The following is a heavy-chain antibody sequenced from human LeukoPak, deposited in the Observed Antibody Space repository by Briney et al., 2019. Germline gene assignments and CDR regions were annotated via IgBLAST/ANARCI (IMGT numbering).Heavy chain of an antibody. CDR3: VKSRGDGVDLDY. CDR2: TRNKANSYTT. J-gene: IGHJ4*02. CDR1: GFIFSDHY. V-gene: IGHV3-72*01. D-gene: IGHD7-27*01. Sequence: GGSLRLSCAASGFIFSDHYMDWVRQAPGKGLEWVGRTRNKANSYTTIYAASVQGRFTISRDESKNSLFLQMNSLKTEDTAVYYCVKSRGDGVDLDYWGQGTLVTVSS.